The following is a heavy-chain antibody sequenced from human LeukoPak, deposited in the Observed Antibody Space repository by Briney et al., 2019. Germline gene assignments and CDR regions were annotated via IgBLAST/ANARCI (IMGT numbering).Heavy chain of an antibody. CDR1: GYTFTSYG. V-gene: IGHV1-18*01. D-gene: IGHD3-22*01. J-gene: IGHJ3*02. CDR3: ARDGRYYYDSSGYYDAFDI. Sequence: ASVKVSCKASGYTFTSYGISWGRQAPGQGLEWMGWISAYNGNTNYAQKLQGRVTMTTDTSTSTAYMELRSLRSDDTAVYYCARDGRYYYDSSGYYDAFDIWGQGTMVTVSS. CDR2: ISAYNGNT.